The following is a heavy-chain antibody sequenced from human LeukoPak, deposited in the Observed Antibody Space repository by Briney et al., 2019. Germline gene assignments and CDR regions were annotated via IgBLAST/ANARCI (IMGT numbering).Heavy chain of an antibody. CDR1: GFIFNNYA. J-gene: IGHJ4*02. Sequence: GGSLRLSCAGSGFIFNNYAMHWVRQPPGKGLEWFSGISWNSGTIDYADSVRGRFTISRDDAKNSLYLQMDSLRVEDTAFYYCAKDNRRHYTSGPNPDSLHWGQGALVTVSS. CDR2: ISWNSGTI. CDR3: AKDNRRHYTSGPNPDSLH. V-gene: IGHV3-9*01. D-gene: IGHD6-19*01.